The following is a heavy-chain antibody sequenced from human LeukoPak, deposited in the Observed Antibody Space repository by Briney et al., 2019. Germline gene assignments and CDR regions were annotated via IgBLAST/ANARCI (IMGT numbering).Heavy chain of an antibody. CDR2: ISGSGGST. CDR1: GFTFSSHA. CDR3: AKDHGIFGVVPRGYFDY. D-gene: IGHD3-3*01. J-gene: IGHJ4*02. Sequence: PGGSLRLSCAASGFTFSSHAMSWVRQAPGKGLEWVSAISGSGGSTYYADSVKGRFTISRDNSKNTLYLQMNSLRAEDTAVYYCAKDHGIFGVVPRGYFDYWGQGTLVTVSS. V-gene: IGHV3-23*01.